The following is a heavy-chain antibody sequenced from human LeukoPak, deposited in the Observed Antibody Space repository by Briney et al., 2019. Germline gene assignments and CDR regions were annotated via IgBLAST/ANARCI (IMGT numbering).Heavy chain of an antibody. V-gene: IGHV3-30*19. J-gene: IGHJ4*02. Sequence: GGSLRLSCAASGFTFSSYDMHWVRQAPGKGLEWVAVISYDGSNKYYADSVKGRFTISRDNSKNTLYLQMNSLRAEDTAVYYCARDRRTVGCCGGDYWGQGTLVTVSS. D-gene: IGHD2-15*01. CDR3: ARDRRTVGCCGGDY. CDR2: ISYDGSNK. CDR1: GFTFSSYD.